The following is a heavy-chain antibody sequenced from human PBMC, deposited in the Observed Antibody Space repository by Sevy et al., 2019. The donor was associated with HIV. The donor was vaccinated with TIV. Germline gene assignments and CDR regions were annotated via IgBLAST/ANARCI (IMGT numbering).Heavy chain of an antibody. J-gene: IGHJ6*02. Sequence: GGSLRLSCRASGFTFSSYSMNWVRHAPGKGLEWVSYITGRSSRNYYADSVKGRFTISRDNAKNSLFLQMNSLRVEDTAVYYCARDRGGPSLYYGMDVWGQGTTVTVSS. CDR3: ARDRGGPSLYYGMDV. CDR1: GFTFSSYS. CDR2: ITGRSSRN. D-gene: IGHD3-16*01. V-gene: IGHV3-48*01.